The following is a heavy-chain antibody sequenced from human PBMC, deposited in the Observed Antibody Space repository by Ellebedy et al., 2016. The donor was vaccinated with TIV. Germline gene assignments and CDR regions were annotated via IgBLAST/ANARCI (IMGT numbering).Heavy chain of an antibody. CDR3: ARGSSGWTNYFDY. D-gene: IGHD6-19*01. V-gene: IGHV3-30*19. J-gene: IGHJ4*02. CDR2: IWYDGSNK. Sequence: GESLKISXAASGFTFSSYGMHWVRQAPGKGLEWVAVIWYDGSNKYYADSVKGRFTISRDNSKNTLYLQMNSLRAEDTAVYYCARGSSGWTNYFDYWGQGTLVTVSS. CDR1: GFTFSSYG.